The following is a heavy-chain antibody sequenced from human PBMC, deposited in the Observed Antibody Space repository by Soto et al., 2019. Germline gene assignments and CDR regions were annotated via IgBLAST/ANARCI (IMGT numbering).Heavy chain of an antibody. CDR1: GYTFNRLR. J-gene: IGHJ4*02. V-gene: IGHV3-21*01. Sequence: PGVSMRLSCEASGYTFNRLRINWVRQVPGKGLEGVASISSGSSDTWYADSVKGRFIISRDNAQNSLFLQMNTLRAEDRAMYYCARVGYWGRGTKVTVSS. CDR3: ARVGY. CDR2: ISSGSSDT.